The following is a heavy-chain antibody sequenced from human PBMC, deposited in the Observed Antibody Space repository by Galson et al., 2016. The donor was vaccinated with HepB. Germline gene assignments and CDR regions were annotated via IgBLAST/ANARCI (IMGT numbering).Heavy chain of an antibody. CDR1: GFTFSTYW. J-gene: IGHJ4*02. CDR2: IKPDGSEK. V-gene: IGHV3-7*03. CDR3: ARDDETYGDPDF. Sequence: SLRLSCAASGFTFSTYWMNWVRQAPGKGLEWVANIKPDGSEKYYVDSVKGRFTISRDNAKKSLFLQMNSLRVEGTAVYYCARDDETYGDPDFWGQGTLVTVAS. D-gene: IGHD4-17*01.